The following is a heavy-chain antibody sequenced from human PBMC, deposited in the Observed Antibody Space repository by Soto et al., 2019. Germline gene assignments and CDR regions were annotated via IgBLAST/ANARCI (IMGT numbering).Heavy chain of an antibody. D-gene: IGHD3-10*01. J-gene: IGHJ5*02. V-gene: IGHV4-31*03. CDR3: AKGVRGVPNWFDP. CDR2: IYYRGGT. Sequence: QVQLQESGPGLVRPSQTLSLSCTVPGGSISNSANHWSWIRQHPGEGREWMGYIYYRGGTYYRPSLKGRVTMSIDASKNQFSLKLSSVTAADTAVYYCAKGVRGVPNWFDPWGQGTLVTVSS. CDR1: GGSISNSANH.